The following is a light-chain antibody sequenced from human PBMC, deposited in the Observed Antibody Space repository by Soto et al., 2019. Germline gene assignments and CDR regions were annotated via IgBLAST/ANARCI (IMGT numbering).Light chain of an antibody. J-gene: IGKJ1*01. V-gene: IGKV3-15*01. CDR2: GAS. Sequence: EIVMTQSPATLSVSPGERATLSCRASQSVSSNLAWYQQKPGQAPRLLIYGASTRATGIPARFSGSGSGTEFTLTISSLQSEDFATYYCQQYSSYPRTFGQGTKVEIK. CDR3: QQYSSYPRT. CDR1: QSVSSN.